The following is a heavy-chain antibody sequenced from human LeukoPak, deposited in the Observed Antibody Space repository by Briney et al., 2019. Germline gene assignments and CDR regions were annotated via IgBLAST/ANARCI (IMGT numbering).Heavy chain of an antibody. CDR3: AKGTYYYDSSGPPDYFDY. CDR1: GFTFSRYD. CDR2: ISWNSGKI. V-gene: IGHV3-9*03. D-gene: IGHD3-22*01. J-gene: IGHJ4*02. Sequence: GGSLRLSCVASGFTFSRYDVHWVRQAPGKGLEWVSSISWNSGKIDYADSVKGRFTISRDNAKNSLHLQMNSLRAEDMALYYCAKGTYYYDSSGPPDYFDYWGQGTLVTVSS.